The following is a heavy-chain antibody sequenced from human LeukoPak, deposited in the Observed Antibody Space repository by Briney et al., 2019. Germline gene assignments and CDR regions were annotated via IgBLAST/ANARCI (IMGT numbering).Heavy chain of an antibody. CDR2: IKQDGSEQ. V-gene: IGHV3-7*01. CDR1: GFTFSSYW. D-gene: IGHD2-8*01. J-gene: IGHJ6*03. Sequence: GGSLRLSCAASGFTFSSYWMSWVRQAPGKGLEWVANIKQDGSEQYYVDSVKGRFTISRDNAKNSLYLQMNSLRAEDTAVYYCARLGYCTNGVCYTTPYYYYYMDVWGKGTTVTVSS. CDR3: ARLGYCTNGVCYTTPYYYYYMDV.